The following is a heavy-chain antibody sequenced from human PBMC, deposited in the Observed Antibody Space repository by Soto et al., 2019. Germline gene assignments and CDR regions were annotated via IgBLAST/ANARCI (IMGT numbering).Heavy chain of an antibody. J-gene: IGHJ6*02. D-gene: IGHD5-12*01. CDR2: IRSSGTTL. V-gene: IGHV3-11*01. CDR1: GFTFSDYY. Sequence: GGSLRLSCAASGFTFSDYYMGWIRQAPGRGLEWLSYIRSSGTTLSYAESVKGRFTISRDNAKNSLYLQMNSLRADGTAVYYCARAGAFVAYGMDVWGQGTTVTVSS. CDR3: ARAGAFVAYGMDV.